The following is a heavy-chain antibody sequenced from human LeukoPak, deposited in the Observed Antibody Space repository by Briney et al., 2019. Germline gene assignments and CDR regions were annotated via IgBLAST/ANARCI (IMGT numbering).Heavy chain of an antibody. CDR1: GFTFTNYA. Sequence: AGGSLRLSCAVSGFTFTNYAMSWVRQAPGKGLEWVSAISGSGGSTYYADSVKGRFTISRDNSKNTLYLQMNSLRAEDTAVYYCAKDLAYCGGDCYSSIDYWGQGTLVTVSS. V-gene: IGHV3-23*01. CDR2: ISGSGGST. CDR3: AKDLAYCGGDCYSSIDY. D-gene: IGHD2-21*01. J-gene: IGHJ4*02.